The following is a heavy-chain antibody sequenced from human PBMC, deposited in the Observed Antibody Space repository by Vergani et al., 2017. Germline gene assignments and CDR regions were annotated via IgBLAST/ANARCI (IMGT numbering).Heavy chain of an antibody. CDR1: GYTFTGYY. V-gene: IGHV1-69*01. Sequence: QVQLVQSGAEVKKPGASVKVSCKASGYTFTGYYMHWVRQAPGQGLEWMGGIIPIFGTANYAQKFQGRVTITADESTSTAYMELSSLRSEDTAVYYCARTWTTVTDYYFDYWGQGTLVTVSS. J-gene: IGHJ4*02. CDR3: ARTWTTVTDYYFDY. D-gene: IGHD4-17*01. CDR2: IIPIFGTA.